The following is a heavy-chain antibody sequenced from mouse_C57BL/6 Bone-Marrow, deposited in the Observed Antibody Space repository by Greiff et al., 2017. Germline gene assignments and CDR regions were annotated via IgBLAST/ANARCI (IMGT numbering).Heavy chain of an antibody. CDR2: IYPRSGNT. V-gene: IGHV1-81*01. CDR3: AREMTTGYYAMDY. D-gene: IGHD2-4*01. Sequence: VKLVESGAELARPGASVKLSCKASGYTFTSYGISWVKQRTGQGLEWIGEIYPRSGNTYYNEKFKGKATLTADKSSSTAYMELRSLTSEDSAVYFCAREMTTGYYAMDYWGQGTSVTVSS. CDR1: GYTFTSYG. J-gene: IGHJ4*01.